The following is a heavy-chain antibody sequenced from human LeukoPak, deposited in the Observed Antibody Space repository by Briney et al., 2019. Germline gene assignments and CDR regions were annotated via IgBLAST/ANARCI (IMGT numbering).Heavy chain of an antibody. CDR1: GFIVSSNH. D-gene: IGHD5-18*01. Sequence: GGSLRLSCAASGFIVSSNHMSWVRQAPGKGLEWVSLIYSDGDTNYADSVKGRFTISRDSSKNTLYLQMNSLRAEDTAVYYCAKGIQLWPKYFDYWGQGTLVTVSS. CDR2: IYSDGDT. J-gene: IGHJ4*02. CDR3: AKGIQLWPKYFDY. V-gene: IGHV3-53*01.